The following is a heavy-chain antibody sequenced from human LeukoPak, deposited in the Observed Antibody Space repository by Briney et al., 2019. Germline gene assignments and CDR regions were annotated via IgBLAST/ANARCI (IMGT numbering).Heavy chain of an antibody. CDR2: IIPYFGTS. J-gene: IGHJ4*02. V-gene: IGHV1-69*01. CDR3: TRDAGDYGGSGSYPDY. Sequence: SVTVSCKASGGTFSRLVVSWVRQAPGQGLEWMGQIIPYFGTSNYAQNFQGRVTLTADEATNTAYMELNRLRSDDTAVYYCTRDAGDYGGSGSYPDYWGQGTLVTVSS. D-gene: IGHD3-10*01. CDR1: GGTFSRLV.